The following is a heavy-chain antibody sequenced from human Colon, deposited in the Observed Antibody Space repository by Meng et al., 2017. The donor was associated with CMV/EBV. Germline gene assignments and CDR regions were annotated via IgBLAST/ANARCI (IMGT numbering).Heavy chain of an antibody. J-gene: IGHJ5*02. CDR2: ISSSSSHI. V-gene: IGHV3-21*06. CDR3: ASLVAAGTWRWIDP. Sequence: EGQLVESGGGLVKPGGSLRLSCAASGFTFSSYTMNWVRQAPGKGLEWVSSISSSSSHIYYADSVKGRFTISRDNAKNSLYLQMNSLRAEDTAVYYCASLVAAGTWRWIDPWGQGTLVTVSS. D-gene: IGHD6-13*01. CDR1: GFTFSSYT.